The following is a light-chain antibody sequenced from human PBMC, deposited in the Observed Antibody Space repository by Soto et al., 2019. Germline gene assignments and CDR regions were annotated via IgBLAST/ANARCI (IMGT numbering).Light chain of an antibody. Sequence: EIVLTQSPGTLSLSPGERATLSCRASQSVSSNLAWYQQKPGQAPRLLIYGASSRATGIPDRFGGSGSGTDFTLTISRLEPEDFAVYYCQQYGSSPGTFGQGNKVDIK. V-gene: IGKV3-20*01. CDR1: QSVSSN. J-gene: IGKJ1*01. CDR2: GAS. CDR3: QQYGSSPGT.